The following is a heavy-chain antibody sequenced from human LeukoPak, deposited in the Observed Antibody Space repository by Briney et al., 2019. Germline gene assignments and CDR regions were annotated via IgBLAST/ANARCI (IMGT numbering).Heavy chain of an antibody. V-gene: IGHV3-9*01. D-gene: IGHD3-16*01. J-gene: IGHJ3*02. CDR1: GFTFDDYA. Sequence: PGRSLRLSCAASGFTFDDYAMHWVRQAPGKGLEWVSGISWNSGSRGYADSVKGRFTISRDNAKNSLYLQMNSLRAEDTAVYYCARARGRSINDAFDIWGQGTMVTVSS. CDR3: ARARGRSINDAFDI. CDR2: ISWNSGSR.